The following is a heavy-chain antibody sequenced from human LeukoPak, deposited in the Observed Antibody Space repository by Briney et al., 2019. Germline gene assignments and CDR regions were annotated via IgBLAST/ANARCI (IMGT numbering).Heavy chain of an antibody. J-gene: IGHJ6*02. Sequence: GGSLRLSCAASGFTFSSYSMNWVRQAPGKGLEWVSYISSSSTIYYADSVKGRFTISRDNAKNSLYLQMNSLRAEDSAVYYCARRGVLWFGELFYYGMDVWGQGTTVTVSS. D-gene: IGHD3-10*01. CDR3: ARRGVLWFGELFYYGMDV. CDR2: ISSSSTI. CDR1: GFTFSSYS. V-gene: IGHV3-48*04.